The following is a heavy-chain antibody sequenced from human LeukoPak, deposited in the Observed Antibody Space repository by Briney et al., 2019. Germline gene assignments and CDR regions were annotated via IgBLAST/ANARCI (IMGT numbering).Heavy chain of an antibody. CDR1: GFTFSNYE. V-gene: IGHV3-48*03. Sequence: PGGSLRLSCAASGFTFSNYEMNWVRQAPGKGLEWVSYISDSGTTIYYGDSVKGRFTISRDNAKKSLYLRMNSLRAEDTAVYYCARVRYFDWLGPFDYWGQGTLVTVSS. CDR3: ARVRYFDWLGPFDY. J-gene: IGHJ4*02. D-gene: IGHD3-9*01. CDR2: ISDSGTTI.